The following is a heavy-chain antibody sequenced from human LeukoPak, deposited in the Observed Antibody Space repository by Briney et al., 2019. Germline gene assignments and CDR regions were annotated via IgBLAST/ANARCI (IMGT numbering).Heavy chain of an antibody. Sequence: GGSLRLSCAASGVTFSSYGMHWVRQAPGKGLEWVAVIWYDGSKKYYADSVKGRFTISRDNSKNTLYMKMNSLTAEDTTVYYCARGWYGSGSYYTGLDYWGQGTLVTVSS. CDR1: GVTFSSYG. CDR2: IWYDGSKK. CDR3: ARGWYGSGSYYTGLDY. D-gene: IGHD3-10*01. J-gene: IGHJ4*02. V-gene: IGHV3-33*01.